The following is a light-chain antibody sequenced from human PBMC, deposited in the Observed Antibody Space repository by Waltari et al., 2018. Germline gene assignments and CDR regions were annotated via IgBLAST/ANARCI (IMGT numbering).Light chain of an antibody. V-gene: IGKV1-5*03. CDR2: KAS. CDR1: QSIITW. Sequence: DIQMTQSPSTLSASVGDRVTISCRASQSIITWLAWYQQKPGKAPKILVCKASSLESGVPSRFSGSGSGTEFTLTISSLQADDFATYYCQQYNKYPLTFGGGTKVEI. J-gene: IGKJ4*02. CDR3: QQYNKYPLT.